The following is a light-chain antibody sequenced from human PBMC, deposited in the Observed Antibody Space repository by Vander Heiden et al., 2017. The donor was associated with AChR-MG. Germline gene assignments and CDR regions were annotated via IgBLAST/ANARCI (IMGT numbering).Light chain of an antibody. CDR2: DVS. Sequence: EIVLTQSPGTLSLSPGERATLSCRSSQSVSSNYLAWYQQKPGQAPRLLIYDVSNRATGIPDRFSGSGSGTDFTLTISRLEPEDFAVYYCQQYGRSPYTFGQGTKLEIK. CDR3: QQYGRSPYT. V-gene: IGKV3-20*01. J-gene: IGKJ2*01. CDR1: QSVSSNY.